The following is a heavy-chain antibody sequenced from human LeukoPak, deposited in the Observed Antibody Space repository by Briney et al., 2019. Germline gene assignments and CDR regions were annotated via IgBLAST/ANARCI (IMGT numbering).Heavy chain of an antibody. CDR2: IYYSGST. V-gene: IGHV4-59*12. Sequence: PSETLSLTCTVSGGSISSYYWSWIRQPPGKGLEWIGYIYYSGSTNYNPSLKSRVTISVDTSKTQFSLKLSSVTAADTAVYYCAREGSSSWYGFYFDYWGQGTLVTVSS. J-gene: IGHJ4*02. D-gene: IGHD6-13*01. CDR3: AREGSSSWYGFYFDY. CDR1: GGSISSYY.